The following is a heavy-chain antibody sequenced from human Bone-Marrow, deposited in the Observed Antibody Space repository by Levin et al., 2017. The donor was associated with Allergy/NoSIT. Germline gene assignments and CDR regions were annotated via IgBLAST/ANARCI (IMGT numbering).Heavy chain of an antibody. Sequence: LSLTCAASGFEFSNYAMTWVRQAPGKGLEWVSSISGNSLHRHDGDTVKGRFSISRDNSQNTVYLEMNHLRAEDTAIYYCAKEGSDCCTLYDYWGQGVLVTVSS. D-gene: IGHD2-21*02. CDR2: ISGNSLHR. J-gene: IGHJ4*02. CDR3: AKEGSDCCTLYDY. V-gene: IGHV3-23*01. CDR1: GFEFSNYA.